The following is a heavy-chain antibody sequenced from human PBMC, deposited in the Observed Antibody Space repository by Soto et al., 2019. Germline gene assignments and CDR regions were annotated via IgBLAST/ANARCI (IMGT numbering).Heavy chain of an antibody. J-gene: IGHJ4*02. CDR2: ISGSGGST. Sequence: QSGGSLRLSCAASGFTFSSYAMSWVRQAPGKGLEWVSAISGSGGSTYYADSVKGRFTISRDNSKNTLYLQMNSLRAEDTAVYYCAKLKYSSSWYLFGGFDYWGQGTLVTVSS. V-gene: IGHV3-23*01. CDR1: GFTFSSYA. CDR3: AKLKYSSSWYLFGGFDY. D-gene: IGHD6-13*01.